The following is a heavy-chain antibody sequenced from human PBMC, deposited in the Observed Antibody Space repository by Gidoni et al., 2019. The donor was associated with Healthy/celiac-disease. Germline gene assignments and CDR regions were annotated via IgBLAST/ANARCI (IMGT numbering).Heavy chain of an antibody. CDR2: INHSGST. V-gene: IGHV4-34*01. J-gene: IGHJ5*02. CDR1: GGSFSGYY. CDR3: ARDYVAIVGWFDP. Sequence: QVQLQQWGAGLLKPSETLSLTCAVYGGSFSGYYWSWIRQPPGKGLDWMGEINHSGSTNYNPSLKSRVTISVDTSKNQFSLKLSSVTAADTAVYYCARDYVAIVGWFDPWGQGTLVTVSS. D-gene: IGHD1-26*01.